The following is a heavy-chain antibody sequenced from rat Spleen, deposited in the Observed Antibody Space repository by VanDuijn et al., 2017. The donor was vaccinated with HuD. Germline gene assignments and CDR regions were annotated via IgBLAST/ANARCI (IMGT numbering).Heavy chain of an antibody. CDR2: ISPSGGAT. CDR3: ARQDTSGYSNWFGY. CDR1: GFSFRNYD. D-gene: IGHD4-3*01. J-gene: IGHJ2*01. V-gene: IGHV5S13*01. Sequence: EVQLVESGGGLVQPGSPLKLSCAASGFSFRNYDMPWVRQAPTMGLEWVTSISPSGGATYYRDSVKARFTVSRDNAKNTLYLQLDSLRSEDTATYYCARQDTSGYSNWFGYWGQGVMVTVSS.